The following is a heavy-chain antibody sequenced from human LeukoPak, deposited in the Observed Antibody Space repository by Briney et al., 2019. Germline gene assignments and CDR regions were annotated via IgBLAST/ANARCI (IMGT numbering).Heavy chain of an antibody. CDR3: ARWAHSVTYKSWFFDL. Sequence: SETLSLTCSVSGGSFGTFYWSWIRQPAGKGLEWLGRIFSSGNANYNPSLKSRLTMSVDTSKNEFSLRPNSVTAADTAVYYCARWAHSVTYKSWFFDLWGRGTLVTVSS. CDR1: GGSFGTFY. J-gene: IGHJ2*01. D-gene: IGHD5-24*01. CDR2: IFSSGNA. V-gene: IGHV4-4*07.